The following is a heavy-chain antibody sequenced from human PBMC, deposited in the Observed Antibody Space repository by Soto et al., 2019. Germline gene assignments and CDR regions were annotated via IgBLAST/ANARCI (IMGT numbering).Heavy chain of an antibody. V-gene: IGHV3-11*01. CDR2: ISGSEDST. J-gene: IGHJ6*03. Sequence: GGSLRLSCAASGFTFSDFYMSWIRQAPGKGLEWVSDISGSEDSTYDADSVKGRFTISRDNAKNSLYLQMNSLRAEDTAVYYCARVNRGYSYGASYFYYYYMDVWGKGTTVTVSS. D-gene: IGHD5-18*01. CDR1: GFTFSDFY. CDR3: ARVNRGYSYGASYFYYYYMDV.